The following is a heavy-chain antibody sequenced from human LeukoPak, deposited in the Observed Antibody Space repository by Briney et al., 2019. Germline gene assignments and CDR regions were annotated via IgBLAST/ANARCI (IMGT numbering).Heavy chain of an antibody. Sequence: PSETLSLTCTVSGDSISDYYWTWIRQPPGEGLEWIGYIYHSGGTNYNPSLKSRVTMSIDTSKNQFSLKLNSVTAADTAVYYCARDTTGGSYWDHWGQGVLVTVSS. CDR2: IYHSGGT. V-gene: IGHV4-59*12. J-gene: IGHJ4*02. CDR3: ARDTTGGSYWDH. D-gene: IGHD3-10*01. CDR1: GDSISDYY.